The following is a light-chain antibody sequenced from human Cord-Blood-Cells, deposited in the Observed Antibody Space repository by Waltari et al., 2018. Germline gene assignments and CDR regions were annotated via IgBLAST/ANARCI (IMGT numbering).Light chain of an antibody. V-gene: IGLV2-23*01. CDR1: TSDFGGFNL. CDR3: CSYAGSSTLV. J-gene: IGLJ2*01. CDR2: EGS. Sequence: QSALTQPAPVSGSPGKSITISAPGPTSDFGGFNLVSWYQHHPGKAPKPMIYEGSKRPSGVSNRFSGSKSGNTASLTISGLQAEDEADYYCCSYAGSSTLVFGGGTKLTVL.